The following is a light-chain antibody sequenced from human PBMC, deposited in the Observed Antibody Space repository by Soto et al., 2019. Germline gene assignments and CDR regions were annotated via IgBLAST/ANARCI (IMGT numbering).Light chain of an antibody. CDR1: QAIRNY. CDR3: QNYDSAPFT. V-gene: IGKV1-27*01. J-gene: IGKJ3*01. CDR2: AAS. Sequence: DIQMTQSPSSLSASVGHRVTITCRASQAIRNYLAWYQQKPGKVPKVLIYAASTLQSGVPSRFSGSGSGTDFTLPISSLQPEDVATYYCQNYDSAPFTFGPGTKVDFK.